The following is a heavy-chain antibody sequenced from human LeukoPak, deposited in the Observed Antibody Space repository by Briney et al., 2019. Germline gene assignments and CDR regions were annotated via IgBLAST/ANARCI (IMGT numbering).Heavy chain of an antibody. J-gene: IGHJ4*02. Sequence: KPSETLSLTCTVSGYSISSGYYWGWIRQPPGKGLEWIGSIYHCGSTYYNPSLKSRVTISVDTSKNQFSLKLNSVTAADTAVYYCARKHITYDYVWGSYRRVFDYWGQGTLVTVSS. V-gene: IGHV4-38-2*02. CDR3: ARKHITYDYVWGSYRRVFDY. D-gene: IGHD3-16*02. CDR2: IYHCGST. CDR1: GYSISSGYY.